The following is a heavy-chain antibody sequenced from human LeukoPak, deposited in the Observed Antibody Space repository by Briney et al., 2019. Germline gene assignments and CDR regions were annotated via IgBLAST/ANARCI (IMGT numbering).Heavy chain of an antibody. CDR2: IYYSGST. CDR1: GGSISSYY. V-gene: IGHV4-59*01. J-gene: IGHJ5*02. Sequence: SETLSLTCTVSGGSISSYYWSWLRQPPGQGLEWIGYIYYSGSTNYNPSLKSRVTISVDTSKNQFSLKLSSVTAADTAVYYCARDGPWDWFDPWGQGTLVTVSS. CDR3: ARDGPWDWFDP.